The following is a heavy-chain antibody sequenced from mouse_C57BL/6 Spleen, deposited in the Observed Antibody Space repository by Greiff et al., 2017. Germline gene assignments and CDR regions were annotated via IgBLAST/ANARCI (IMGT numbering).Heavy chain of an antibody. CDR2: ISSGGSYT. CDR3: ARHEDYYGSSPDY. V-gene: IGHV5-6*01. CDR1: GFTFSRYG. D-gene: IGHD1-1*01. J-gene: IGHJ2*01. Sequence: DVQLVESGGDLVKPGGSLKLSCAASGFTFSRYGMSWVRQTPDKRLEWVATISSGGSYTYYPDSVKGRFTISRDNAKNTLYLQMSSLKSEDTAINYCARHEDYYGSSPDYWGQGTTLTVSS.